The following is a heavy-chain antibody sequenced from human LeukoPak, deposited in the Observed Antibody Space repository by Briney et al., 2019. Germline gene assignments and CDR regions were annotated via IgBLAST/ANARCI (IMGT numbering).Heavy chain of an antibody. J-gene: IGHJ4*02. D-gene: IGHD1-1*01. CDR3: ARVKTNWDPSWYFDY. CDR2: IYYSGST. V-gene: IGHV4-59*01. Sequence: KPSETLSLTCTVSGGSISSYYWSWIRQPPGKGLEWIGYIYYSGSTNYNPSLKSRVTISVDTSKNQFSLKLSSVTAADTAVYYCARVKTNWDPSWYFDYWGQGTLVTVSS. CDR1: GGSISSYY.